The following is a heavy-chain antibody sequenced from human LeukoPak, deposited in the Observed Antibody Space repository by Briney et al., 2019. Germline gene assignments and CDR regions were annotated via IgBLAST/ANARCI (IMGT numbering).Heavy chain of an antibody. V-gene: IGHV3-21*01. CDR3: ARDSGTSLGLVDY. D-gene: IGHD1-26*01. CDR1: GLTFNSYS. CDR2: ISSSGTYI. J-gene: IGHJ4*02. Sequence: NPGGSLRLSCAASGLTFNSYSVYWVRQAPGKGLEWVSSISSSGTYISYADSVKGRFTISRDYAENAVFLQMNSLRVEDTALYYCARDSGTSLGLVDYWGQGTLVTVSS.